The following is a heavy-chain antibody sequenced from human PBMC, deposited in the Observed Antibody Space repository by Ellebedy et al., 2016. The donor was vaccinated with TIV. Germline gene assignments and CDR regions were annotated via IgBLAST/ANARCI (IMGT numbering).Heavy chain of an antibody. CDR1: GFSLSTSGLS. J-gene: IGHJ4*02. CDR2: IYWDDDP. CDR3: AHRRLYFDY. Sequence: SGPTLVKPTQTLTLTCNFSGFSLSTSGLSVGWIRQPPGKALEWLALIYWDDDPRYRPSLRSRLTITKDTSKNQVVLNMTDMDPVDTATYFCAHRRLYFDYWGQGILVTVSS. V-gene: IGHV2-5*02.